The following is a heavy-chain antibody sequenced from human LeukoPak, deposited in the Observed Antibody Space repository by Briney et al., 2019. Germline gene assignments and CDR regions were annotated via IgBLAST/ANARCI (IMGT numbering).Heavy chain of an antibody. Sequence: GGSLRLSCAASGFTVSSNYMSWVRQAPGKGLEWVSVIYSGGSTYYADSVKGRFTISRDNSKNTLYLQMNSLGAEDTAVYYCARVGWPDYYYGMDVWGQGTTVTVSS. D-gene: IGHD3-10*01. J-gene: IGHJ6*02. V-gene: IGHV3-53*01. CDR1: GFTVSSNY. CDR3: ARVGWPDYYYGMDV. CDR2: IYSGGST.